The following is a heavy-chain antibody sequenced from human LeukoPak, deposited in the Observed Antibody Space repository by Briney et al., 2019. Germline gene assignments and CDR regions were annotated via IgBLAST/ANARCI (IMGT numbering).Heavy chain of an antibody. J-gene: IGHJ4*02. CDR2: ISQDGREK. Sequence: PGESLRLSCAASAGFTFSDYWMNWVRQAPGKGLEWVAIISQDGREKLYVDSVKGRFTISRDNAKSSLYLQINSLRAEDTAVYYCVGGIGWQPDYWGQGTLVTVSS. CDR1: AGFTFSDYW. V-gene: IGHV3-7*03. D-gene: IGHD6-19*01. CDR3: VGGIGWQPDY.